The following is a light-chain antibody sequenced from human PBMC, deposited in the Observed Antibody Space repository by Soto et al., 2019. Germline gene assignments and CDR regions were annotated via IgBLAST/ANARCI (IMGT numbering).Light chain of an antibody. CDR3: QQFSSYPLT. CDR1: ESVISN. CDR2: DAS. V-gene: IGKV3-20*01. J-gene: IGKJ4*01. Sequence: EIVLTHSPGTLSLSPGERATLSCRASESVISNLAWYQQKPGQAPRLLIYDASSRATGIPDRFSGGGSGTDFTLTISRLEPEDFAVYYCQQFSSYPLTFGGGTKVDIK.